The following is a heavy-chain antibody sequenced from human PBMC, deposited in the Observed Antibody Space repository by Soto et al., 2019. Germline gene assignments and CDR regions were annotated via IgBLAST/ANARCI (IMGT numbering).Heavy chain of an antibody. Sequence: SETLSLTCTVSGGSISSYYWSWIRQPAGKGLEWIGRIYTSGSTNYNPSLKSRVTMSVDTSKNQFSLKLSSVTAADTAVYYCARDLLGIAVAGTREERGYNWFDPWGQGTPVTVSS. CDR3: ARDLLGIAVAGTREERGYNWFDP. D-gene: IGHD6-19*01. CDR2: IYTSGST. V-gene: IGHV4-4*07. CDR1: GGSISSYY. J-gene: IGHJ5*02.